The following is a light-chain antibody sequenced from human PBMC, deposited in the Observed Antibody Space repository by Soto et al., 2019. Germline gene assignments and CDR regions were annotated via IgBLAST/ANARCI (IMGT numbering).Light chain of an antibody. CDR3: QQTYSTPLN. J-gene: IGKJ3*01. Sequence: DIQMTHSPSARSASVVERVTITFLASQSISSYLNWYQQKPGKAPKLLIYAASSLQSGVPSRFSGSGSGTAFTLTISSLQPEDFATYYCQQTYSTPLNFGPGTKVDIK. CDR2: AAS. V-gene: IGKV1-39*01. CDR1: QSISSY.